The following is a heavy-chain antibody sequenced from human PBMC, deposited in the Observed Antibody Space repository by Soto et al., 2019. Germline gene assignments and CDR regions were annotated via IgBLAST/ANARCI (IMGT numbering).Heavy chain of an antibody. CDR1: GYTFSSYG. D-gene: IGHD3-16*01. V-gene: IGHV1-18*01. J-gene: IGHJ6*02. CDR2: ISTYNGNT. CDR3: ARRLASYYYGMDV. Sequence: ASVKVSCKASGYTFSSYGISWVRQAPGRGLEWMGWISTYNGNTNYAQKLQGRVTMTTDTSTNTAYMDLRSLTSDDTAVYFCARRLASYYYGMDVWGQGTTVTVSS.